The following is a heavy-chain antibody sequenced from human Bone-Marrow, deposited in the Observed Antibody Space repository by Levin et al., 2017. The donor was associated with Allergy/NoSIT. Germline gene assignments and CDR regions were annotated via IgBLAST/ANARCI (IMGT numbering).Heavy chain of an antibody. CDR3: ALAAAAARFDY. CDR1: GFTFDDYA. V-gene: IGHV3-9*01. D-gene: IGHD6-13*01. Sequence: LSLTCAASGFTFDDYAMHWVRQAPGKGLEWVSGISWNSGSIGYADSVKGRFTISRDNAKNSLYLQMNSLRAEDTALYYCALAAAAARFDYWGQGTLVTVSS. CDR2: ISWNSGSI. J-gene: IGHJ4*02.